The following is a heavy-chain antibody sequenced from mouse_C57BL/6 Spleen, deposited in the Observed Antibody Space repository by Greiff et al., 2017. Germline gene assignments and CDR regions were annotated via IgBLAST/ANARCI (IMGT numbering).Heavy chain of an antibody. J-gene: IGHJ2*01. Sequence: EVKLMESGGGLVQPGGSLSLSCAASGFTFTDYYMSWVRQPPGKALEWLGFIRNKANGYTTEYSVSVKGRFTISRDNSQSILYLQMNALRAEDSATYYCARWDSPLFDYWGQGTTLTVSS. V-gene: IGHV7-3*01. D-gene: IGHD2-12*01. CDR1: GFTFTDYY. CDR3: ARWDSPLFDY. CDR2: IRNKANGYTT.